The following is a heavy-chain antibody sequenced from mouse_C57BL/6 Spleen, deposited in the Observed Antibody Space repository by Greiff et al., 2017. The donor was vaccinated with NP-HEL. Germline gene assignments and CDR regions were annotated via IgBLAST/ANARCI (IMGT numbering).Heavy chain of an antibody. CDR1: GYTFTSYW. CDR2: IDPSDSET. CDR3: ARRGYSNYVGYFDV. V-gene: IGHV1-52*01. J-gene: IGHJ1*03. Sequence: QVQLQQPGAELVRPGSSVKLSCKASGYTFTSYWMHWVKQRPIQGLEWIGNIDPSDSETHYNQKFKDKATLTVDKSSSTAYMQLSSLTSEDSAVYYCARRGYSNYVGYFDVWGTGTTVTVSS. D-gene: IGHD2-5*01.